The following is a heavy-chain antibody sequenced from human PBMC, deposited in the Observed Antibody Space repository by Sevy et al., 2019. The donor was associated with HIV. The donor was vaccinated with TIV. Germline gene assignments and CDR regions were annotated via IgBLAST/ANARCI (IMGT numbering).Heavy chain of an antibody. CDR1: GFTFDDYT. D-gene: IGHD6-13*01. V-gene: IGHV3-43*01. CDR3: AKDPVAAAGPGYFDY. CDR2: ISWDGGST. Sequence: GGSLRLSCAASGFTFDDYTMHWVRQAPGKGLEWVSLISWDGGSTYYADSVKGRFTISRDNSKNSLYLQMNSLRTEDTALDYCAKDPVAAAGPGYFDYWGQGTLVTVSS. J-gene: IGHJ4*02.